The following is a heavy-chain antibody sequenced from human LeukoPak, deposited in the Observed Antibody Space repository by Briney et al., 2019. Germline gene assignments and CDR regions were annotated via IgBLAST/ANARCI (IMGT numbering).Heavy chain of an antibody. CDR3: ARHMSVSYDAFDL. CDR2: IHYSGTT. V-gene: IGHV4-59*08. J-gene: IGHJ3*01. Sequence: SETLSLTCTVSGASISNDFWSWIRQPPGKGLEWIGYIHYSGTTNYNPSLESRVTMFSDTSKNQFSLKLGSVTAADTAVYYCARHMSVSYDAFDLWGRGTTVTVSS. D-gene: IGHD3-10*01. CDR1: GASISNDF.